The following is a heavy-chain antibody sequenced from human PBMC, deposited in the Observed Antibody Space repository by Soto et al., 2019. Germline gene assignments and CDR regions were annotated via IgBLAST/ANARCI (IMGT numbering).Heavy chain of an antibody. CDR3: ARDGDFWRWDY. V-gene: IGHV1-46*01. Sequence: ASVKVSCKASGYTLTSYYMHWVRQAPGQGLEWMGIINPSGGSTTYAQKFQGRVTMTRDTSTSTVYMELSRLRFVDTAVYYCARDGDFWRWDYWGQGTQVTVSS. J-gene: IGHJ4*02. CDR1: GYTLTSYY. CDR2: INPSGGST. D-gene: IGHD3-3*01.